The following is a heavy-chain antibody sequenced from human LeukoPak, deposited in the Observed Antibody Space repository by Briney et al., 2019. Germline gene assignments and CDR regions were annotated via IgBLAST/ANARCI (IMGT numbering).Heavy chain of an antibody. CDR2: ISGSGGST. V-gene: IGHV3-23*01. Sequence: GESLKISCAASGFTFSTYAMSWVRQAPWKGLEWVSAISGSGGSTYYADSVKGRFTISRDNSKNTLYLQMNSLSAEDTAIYYCAKGMGGFDYWGQGTLVTVSS. CDR3: AKGMGGFDY. J-gene: IGHJ4*02. CDR1: GFTFSTYA. D-gene: IGHD1-26*01.